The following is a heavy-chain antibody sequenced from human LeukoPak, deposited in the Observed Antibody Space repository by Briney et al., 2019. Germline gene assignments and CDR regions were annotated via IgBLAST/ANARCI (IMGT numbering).Heavy chain of an antibody. Sequence: PGGSLRLSCAVSGFTVSSNYMSWVRQAPGKGLEWVSVIYSGGSTYYADSVKVRFTISRDNSKNTLYLQMNSLRAEDTAVYYCARGGTVVTHDYWGQGTLVTVSS. CDR3: ARGGTVVTHDY. V-gene: IGHV3-53*01. CDR1: GFTVSSNY. CDR2: IYSGGST. J-gene: IGHJ4*02. D-gene: IGHD4-23*01.